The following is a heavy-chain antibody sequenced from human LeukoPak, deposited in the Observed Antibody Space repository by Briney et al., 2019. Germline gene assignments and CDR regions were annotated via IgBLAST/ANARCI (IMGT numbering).Heavy chain of an antibody. CDR3: ARGRWGTSYYGMDV. Sequence: ASVKVSCKASAYTFTNYDINWVRQATGQGLEWMGWMNPNSGNTGYAQKFLGRVTMTRNTSISTAYMELSSLRSEDTAVYYCARGRWGTSYYGMDVWGQGTTVSVFS. CDR2: MNPNSGNT. V-gene: IGHV1-8*01. J-gene: IGHJ6*02. CDR1: AYTFTNYD. D-gene: IGHD1-14*01.